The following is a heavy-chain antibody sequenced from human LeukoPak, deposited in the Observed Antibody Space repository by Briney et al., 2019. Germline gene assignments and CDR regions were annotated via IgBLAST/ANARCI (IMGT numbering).Heavy chain of an antibody. CDR3: ARGDYGGIL. J-gene: IGHJ4*02. CDR1: GGSISSYY. Sequence: SETLSLTCTVSGGSISSYYWSWIRQPPGKGLEWIGYIYYSGSTYYNPSLKSRVTISVDTSKNQFSLKLSSVTAADTAVYYCARGDYGGILWGQGTLVTVSS. D-gene: IGHD4-23*01. CDR2: IYYSGST. V-gene: IGHV4-30-4*01.